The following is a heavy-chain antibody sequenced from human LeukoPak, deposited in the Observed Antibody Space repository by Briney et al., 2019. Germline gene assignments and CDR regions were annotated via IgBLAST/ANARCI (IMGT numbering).Heavy chain of an antibody. V-gene: IGHV3-13*01. Sequence: PGGSLRLSCAASGFTFSSYDMHWVRQATGKGLEWVSAIGTAGDTYYPGSVKGRFTISRENAKNSLYPQMNSLRAGDTAVYYCARGGYCSGGSCYSMDYWGQGTLVTVSS. D-gene: IGHD2-15*01. CDR2: IGTAGDT. CDR3: ARGGYCSGGSCYSMDY. J-gene: IGHJ4*02. CDR1: GFTFSSYD.